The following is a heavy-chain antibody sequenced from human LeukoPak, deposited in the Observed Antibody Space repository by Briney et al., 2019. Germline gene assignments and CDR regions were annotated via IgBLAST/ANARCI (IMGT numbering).Heavy chain of an antibody. D-gene: IGHD6-19*01. CDR1: GYTFTSYG. J-gene: IGHJ6*02. CDR2: ISAYNGNT. V-gene: IGHV1-8*02. CDR3: ARGHPPYSSGWYSSYYYYYGMDV. Sequence: ASVKVSCKASGYTFTSYGISWVRQAPGQGLEWMGWISAYNGNTGYAQKFQGRVTMTRNTSISTAYMELSSLRSEDTAVYYCARGHPPYSSGWYSSYYYYYGMDVWGQGTTVTVSS.